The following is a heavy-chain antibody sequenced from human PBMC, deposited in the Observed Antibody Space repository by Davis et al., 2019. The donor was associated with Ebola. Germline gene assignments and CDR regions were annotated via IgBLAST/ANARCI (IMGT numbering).Heavy chain of an antibody. Sequence: GSLRLSCTVSGTSIRPYYWSWIRQPPGKGLEWIGYIYYIGSTDYNPSLKSRVTISVDTSKNQFSLKLSSVTAADTAVYYCARLTLTYYYDSSGYYLRPYYFDYWGQGTLVTVSS. CDR3: ARLTLTYYYDSSGYYLRPYYFDY. D-gene: IGHD3-22*01. J-gene: IGHJ4*02. CDR2: IYYIGST. CDR1: GTSIRPYY. V-gene: IGHV4-59*08.